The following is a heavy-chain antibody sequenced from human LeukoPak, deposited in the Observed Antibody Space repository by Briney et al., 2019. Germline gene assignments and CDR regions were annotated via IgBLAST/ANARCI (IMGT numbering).Heavy chain of an antibody. D-gene: IGHD2-21*02. CDR3: ARDYLTYCGGDCYFDY. CDR2: ISAYNGNT. V-gene: IGHV1-18*01. J-gene: IGHJ4*02. Sequence: GASVKVSCKASGYTFTSYGISWVRKAPGQGLEWMGWISAYNGNTNYAQKLQGRVTMTTDTSTSTAYMELRSLRSDDTAVYYCARDYLTYCGGDCYFDYWGQGTLVTVSS. CDR1: GYTFTSYG.